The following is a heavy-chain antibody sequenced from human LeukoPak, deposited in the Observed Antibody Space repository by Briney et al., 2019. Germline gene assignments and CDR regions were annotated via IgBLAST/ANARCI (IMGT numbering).Heavy chain of an antibody. D-gene: IGHD2-8*01. V-gene: IGHV1-69*01. CDR1: GCTFNSYA. CDR2: FIPIFGTA. J-gene: IGHJ6*03. CDR3: ARSPPGLIYMDV. Sequence: SVKVSRKASGCTFNSYAISWVRQAPGQGFEWMGGFIPIFGTANYAQKLQGRVMITADESTSTAYMDLNSLRSEDTAVYYCARSPPGLIYMDVWGKGTTVSVSS.